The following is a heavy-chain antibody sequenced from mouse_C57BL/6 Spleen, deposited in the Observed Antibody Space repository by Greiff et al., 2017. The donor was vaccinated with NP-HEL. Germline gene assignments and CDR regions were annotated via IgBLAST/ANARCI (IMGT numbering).Heavy chain of an antibody. D-gene: IGHD2-3*01. CDR1: GFTFSSYA. CDR2: ISSGGDYI. CDR3: TREGGLLPPFDY. J-gene: IGHJ2*01. Sequence: EVKLMESGEGLVKPGGSLKLSCAASGFTFSSYAMSWVRQTPEKRLEWVAYISSGGDYIYYADTVKGRFTISRDNARNTLYLQMSSLKSEDTAMYYCTREGGLLPPFDYWGQGTTLTVSS. V-gene: IGHV5-9-1*02.